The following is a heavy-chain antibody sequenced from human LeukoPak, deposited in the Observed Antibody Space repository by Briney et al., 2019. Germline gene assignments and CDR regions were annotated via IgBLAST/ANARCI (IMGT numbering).Heavy chain of an antibody. CDR3: ARDVLAAPGTFDY. CDR1: GGSTSSNSYY. Sequence: PSETLSLTCTVSGGSTSSNSYYWGWIRQPPGKGLEWIGSIYYSGSAYYNPSLKSRVTMSVDTSKTQFSLKLTSVTAADTAVYYCARDVLAAPGTFDYWGQGALVTVSS. J-gene: IGHJ4*02. V-gene: IGHV4-39*07. D-gene: IGHD6-13*01. CDR2: IYYSGSA.